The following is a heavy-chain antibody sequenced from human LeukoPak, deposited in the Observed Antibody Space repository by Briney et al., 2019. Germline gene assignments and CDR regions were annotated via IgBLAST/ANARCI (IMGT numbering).Heavy chain of an antibody. CDR2: ISSSSSTI. CDR1: GFTVSSNY. J-gene: IGHJ4*02. V-gene: IGHV3-48*02. CDR3: ARDGYEYYYDSSGYYQDY. Sequence: PGGSLRLSCAASGFTVSSNYMTWVRQAPGKGLEWVSYISSSSSTIYYADSVKGRFTISRDNAKNSLYLQMNSLRDEDTAVYYCARDGYEYYYDSSGYYQDYWGQGTLVTVSS. D-gene: IGHD3-22*01.